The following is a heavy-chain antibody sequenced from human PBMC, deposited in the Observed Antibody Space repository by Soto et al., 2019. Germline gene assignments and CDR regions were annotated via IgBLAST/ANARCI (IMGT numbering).Heavy chain of an antibody. D-gene: IGHD3-3*01. CDR3: ARDPFYDFWSGSNWFDP. V-gene: IGHV1-3*01. Sequence: ASVKVSCKASGYTFTSYAIHWVRQAPGQRLEWMGWINAGNGNTKYSQKFQGRVTITRDTSASTAYMELSSLRSEDTAIYYCARDPFYDFWSGSNWFDPWGQGTLVTVSS. CDR2: INAGNGNT. CDR1: GYTFTSYA. J-gene: IGHJ5*02.